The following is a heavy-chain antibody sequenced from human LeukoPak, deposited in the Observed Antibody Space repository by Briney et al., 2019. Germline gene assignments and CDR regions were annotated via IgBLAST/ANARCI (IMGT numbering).Heavy chain of an antibody. CDR2: INEDGGGK. D-gene: IGHD2-2*01. J-gene: IGHJ6*04. CDR3: ATRRCSIAACRASSYRCFDF. CDR1: GFMFSNYW. Sequence: PGGSLRLSCATSGFMFSNYWMSWVRQAPGKGLEWVANINEDGGGKYYVESVKGRFTISRDNARNSVHLELSNLRAEDTAVYYCATRRCSIAACRASSYRCFDFWGKGTTVIVSS. V-gene: IGHV3-7*01.